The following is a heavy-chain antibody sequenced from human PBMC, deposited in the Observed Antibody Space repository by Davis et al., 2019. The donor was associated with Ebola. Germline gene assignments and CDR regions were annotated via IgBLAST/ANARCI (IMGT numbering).Heavy chain of an antibody. CDR2: IYYSGST. D-gene: IGHD3-3*01. V-gene: IGHV4-61*01. CDR1: GGSVSSGSYY. Sequence: MPSETLSLTCTVSGGSVSSGSYYWSWIRQPPGKGLEWIGYIYYSGSTNYNPSLKSRVTISVDTSKNQFSLKLGSVTAADTAVYYCARDAYYDFWSGYYTDYYYGMDVWGQGTTVTVSS. CDR3: ARDAYYDFWSGYYTDYYYGMDV. J-gene: IGHJ6*02.